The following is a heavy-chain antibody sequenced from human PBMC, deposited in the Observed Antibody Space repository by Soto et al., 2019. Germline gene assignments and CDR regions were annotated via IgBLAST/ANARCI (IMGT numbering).Heavy chain of an antibody. Sequence: QVQLVQSGAEVKKPGASVKVSCKASGYTFTSYGISWVRQAPGQGLEWMGWISAYNGNTNYAQKLQGRVTMTTDTSTSTAYMELRSLRSDDTAVYYCARDASYYDFWSGYIHYYYYMDVWGKGTTVTVSS. D-gene: IGHD3-3*01. J-gene: IGHJ6*03. CDR3: ARDASYYDFWSGYIHYYYYMDV. CDR1: GYTFTSYG. V-gene: IGHV1-18*01. CDR2: ISAYNGNT.